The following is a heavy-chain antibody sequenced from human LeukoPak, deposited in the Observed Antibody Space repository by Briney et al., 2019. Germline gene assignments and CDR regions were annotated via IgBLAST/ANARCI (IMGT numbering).Heavy chain of an antibody. CDR3: AVIQLWLLDAFDI. D-gene: IGHD5-18*01. CDR2: INPNSGGT. Sequence: ASVKVSCKASGYTFTSYYMHWVRQAPGQGLEWMGWINPNSGGTNYAQKFQGRVTMTRDTSISTAYMELSRLRSDDTAVYYCAVIQLWLLDAFDIWGQGTMVTVSS. CDR1: GYTFTSYY. V-gene: IGHV1-2*02. J-gene: IGHJ3*02.